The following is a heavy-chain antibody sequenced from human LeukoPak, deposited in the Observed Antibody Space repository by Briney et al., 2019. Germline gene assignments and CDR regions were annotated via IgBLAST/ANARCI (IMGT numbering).Heavy chain of an antibody. CDR3: AREGYDSSGYYY. CDR1: GFTFSSYE. J-gene: IGHJ4*02. CDR2: ISSSGSTI. V-gene: IGHV3-48*03. D-gene: IGHD3-22*01. Sequence: PGGSLRLSCAASGFTFSSYEMNWVRQAPGKGLEWVSYISSSGSTIYYADSVKGRFTISRDNAKNSLYLQMNSLRAEDMAVYYCAREGYDSSGYYYWGQGTLVPVSS.